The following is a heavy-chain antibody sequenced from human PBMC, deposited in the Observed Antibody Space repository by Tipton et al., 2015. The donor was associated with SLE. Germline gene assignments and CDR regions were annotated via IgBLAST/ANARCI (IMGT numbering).Heavy chain of an antibody. CDR2: IYYSGST. D-gene: IGHD2-8*02. CDR1: GGSISSYY. J-gene: IGHJ4*01. Sequence: LRLSCTVSGGSISSYYWSWIRQPPGKGLEWIGYIYYSGSTNYNPSLKSRVTISVDTSKNQFSLKLSSVTAADTAVYYCARGGLYWLDWGHGTLVPVSS. V-gene: IGHV4-59*01. CDR3: ARGGLYWLD.